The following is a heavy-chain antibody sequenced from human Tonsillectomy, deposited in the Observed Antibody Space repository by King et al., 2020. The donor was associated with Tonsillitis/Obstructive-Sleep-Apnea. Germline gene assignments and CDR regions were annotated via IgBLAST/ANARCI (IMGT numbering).Heavy chain of an antibody. Sequence: VQLVESGGGLGQPGGSLRLSCASPGFTFSCHWMHWVRQAPGKGLVLVARINSYGSSTSYADSVKGRFTISRDNAKNTLYLQMNRLRAEDTAVYHCARELGYCRSTTCYRPFDYWGQGTLVTVSS. V-gene: IGHV3-74*01. J-gene: IGHJ4*02. D-gene: IGHD2-2*01. CDR3: ARELGYCRSTTCYRPFDY. CDR1: GFTFSCHW. CDR2: INSYGSST.